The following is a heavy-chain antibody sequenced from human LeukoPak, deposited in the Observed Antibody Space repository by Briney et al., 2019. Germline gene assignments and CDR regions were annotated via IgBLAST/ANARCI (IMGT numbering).Heavy chain of an antibody. Sequence: ASVRLSCKPSRYTVTTSGISCVRQAPGQGLEWRGWISAYNVNTTYAQKLQGRFTMTKDTSTSTAYTELRSLRSDNTAVYYCARGYSSSWYSPYANYYGMDVWGQGTTVTVSS. V-gene: IGHV1-18*04. D-gene: IGHD6-13*01. CDR3: ARGYSSSWYSPYANYYGMDV. CDR2: ISAYNVNT. J-gene: IGHJ6*02. CDR1: RYTVTTSG.